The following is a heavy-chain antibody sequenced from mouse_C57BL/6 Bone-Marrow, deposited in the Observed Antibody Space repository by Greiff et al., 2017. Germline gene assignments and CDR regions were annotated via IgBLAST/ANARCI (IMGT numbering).Heavy chain of an antibody. V-gene: IGHV5-9-1*02. CDR1: GFTFSSYA. CDR3: TAFGDYVRYYAMDY. CDR2: ISSGGDYI. J-gene: IGHJ4*01. D-gene: IGHD2-4*01. Sequence: EVKLMESGEGLVKPGGSLKLSCAASGFTFSSYAMSWVRQTPEKRLEWVAYISSGGDYIYYADTVKGRFTISRDNARNTLYLQTSSLKSEDTAMYYCTAFGDYVRYYAMDYWGQGTSVTVSS.